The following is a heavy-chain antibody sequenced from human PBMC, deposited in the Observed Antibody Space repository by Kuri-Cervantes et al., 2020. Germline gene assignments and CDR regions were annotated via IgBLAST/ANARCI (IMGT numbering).Heavy chain of an antibody. D-gene: IGHD3-16*01. CDR3: ARAYEDMITKDY. CDR2: INPNSGNT. V-gene: IGHV1-8*02. CDR1: GYTFTSYA. Sequence: ASVKVSCKASGYTFTSYAMNWVRQAPGQGLEWMGWINPNSGNTGYAQKFQGRVTMTRNTSISTAYMELSSLRSEDTAVYYCARAYEDMITKDYWGQGTLVTVSS. J-gene: IGHJ4*02.